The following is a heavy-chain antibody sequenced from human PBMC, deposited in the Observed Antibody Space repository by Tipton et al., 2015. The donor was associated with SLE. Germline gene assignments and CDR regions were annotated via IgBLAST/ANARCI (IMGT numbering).Heavy chain of an antibody. CDR2: IPYDGSNK. D-gene: IGHD1-26*01. V-gene: IGHV3-30*03. Sequence: SLRLSCAASGFTFSSYGMHWVRQAPGKGLEWVAVIPYDGSNKYYADSVKGRFTISRDNSKNTLYLQMNSLRAEDTAVYYCASGSSDDAFDIWGQGTMVTVSS. CDR3: ASGSSDDAFDI. CDR1: GFTFSSYG. J-gene: IGHJ3*02.